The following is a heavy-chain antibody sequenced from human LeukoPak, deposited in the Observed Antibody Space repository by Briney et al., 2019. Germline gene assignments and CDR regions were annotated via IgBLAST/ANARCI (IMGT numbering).Heavy chain of an antibody. D-gene: IGHD1-26*01. CDR3: ATDIRNSLGATYLDY. Sequence: PGGSLRLSCAASGFTFCSYAMSGVRRAPGRGLEGVSPFSAGGVTTYDADSVRGLFTISRDNSKNTLFLQRKSLRAEDTAIYYCATDIRNSLGATYLDYWGQGTLVTVSS. J-gene: IGHJ4*02. CDR1: GFTFCSYA. CDR2: FSAGGVTT. V-gene: IGHV3-23*01.